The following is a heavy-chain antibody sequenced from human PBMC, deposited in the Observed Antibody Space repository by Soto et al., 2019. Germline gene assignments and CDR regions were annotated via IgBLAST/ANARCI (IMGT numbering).Heavy chain of an antibody. D-gene: IGHD3-16*02. Sequence: QVQLVQSGAEVKKPGSSVKVSCKASGGTFSSYAISWVRQAPGQGLEWMGGIIPIFGTANYAQKFQGRVTITADKSTSTSLVESSSLRSDKTAVYYCARWGSYRPTIDYWGQGTLVTVSS. J-gene: IGHJ4*02. CDR1: GGTFSSYA. CDR3: ARWGSYRPTIDY. CDR2: IIPIFGTA. V-gene: IGHV1-69*06.